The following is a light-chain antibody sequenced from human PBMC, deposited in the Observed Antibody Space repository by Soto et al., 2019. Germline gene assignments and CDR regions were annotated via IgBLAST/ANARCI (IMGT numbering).Light chain of an antibody. J-gene: IGKJ2*01. Sequence: DIQMTQSPSTLSAFVGDRVTITCRASQSMSRWLAWYQQKPGKAPKFLIYDASNLESGVPSRFSASGSWTEFTLTISSLQPDDFATYYCQQYNSYPYTVGQGTKLEIK. V-gene: IGKV1-5*01. CDR3: QQYNSYPYT. CDR1: QSMSRW. CDR2: DAS.